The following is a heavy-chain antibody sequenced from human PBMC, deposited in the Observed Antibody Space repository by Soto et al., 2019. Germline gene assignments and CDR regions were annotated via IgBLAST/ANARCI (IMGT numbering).Heavy chain of an antibody. J-gene: IGHJ4*02. CDR1: GFTFSSYA. D-gene: IGHD3-22*01. CDR3: AKESTYDSSGYYRY. Sequence: TGGSLRLSCAASGFTFSSYAMSWVRQTPGKGLEWVSTISGGGHNTYYADSVKGRFTISRDNSKSTLYVQMNSLRAEDTAIYYCAKESTYDSSGYYRYWGQGTLVTVSS. CDR2: ISGGGHNT. V-gene: IGHV3-23*01.